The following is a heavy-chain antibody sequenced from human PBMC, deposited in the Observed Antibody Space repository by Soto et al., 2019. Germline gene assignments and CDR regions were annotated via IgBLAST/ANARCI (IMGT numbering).Heavy chain of an antibody. CDR3: ARFAKEENPKRESWYAFDI. J-gene: IGHJ4*02. CDR1: GGSISSGYF. Sequence: SETLSLTCTVSGGSISSGYFWSWIRQRPGKGLEWIVNIYYSGGTYSNPSLESRVFMSVDTSKNEFTLKVNSVTAADTAMFYCARFAKEENPKRESWYAFDIWGQGILVTVSS. D-gene: IGHD6-13*01. CDR2: IYYSGGT. V-gene: IGHV4-31*03.